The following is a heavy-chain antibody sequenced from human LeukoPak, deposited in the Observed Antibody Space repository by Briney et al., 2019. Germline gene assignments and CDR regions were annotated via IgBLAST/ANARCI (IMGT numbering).Heavy chain of an antibody. CDR3: AKGSEYSSSVFDY. CDR2: IWYDGSNK. CDR1: GFTFSSYG. J-gene: IGHJ4*02. V-gene: IGHV3-33*06. Sequence: AGGSLRLSCAASGFTFSSYGMHWVRQAPGKGLEWVAVIWYDGSNKYYADSVKGRFTISRDNSKNTLYLQMNSLRAEDTAVYYCAKGSEYSSSVFDYWGQGTLVTVSS. D-gene: IGHD6-6*01.